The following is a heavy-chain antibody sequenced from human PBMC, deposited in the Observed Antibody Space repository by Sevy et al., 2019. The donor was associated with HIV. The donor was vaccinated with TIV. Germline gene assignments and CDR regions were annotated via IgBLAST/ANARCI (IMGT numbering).Heavy chain of an antibody. CDR2: IDPSDSYT. J-gene: IGHJ6*02. CDR1: GYSFTSYW. Sequence: GESLKISCKGSGYSFTSYWISWVRQMPGKGLEWMGRIDPSDSYTNYSPSFQGHVTISADKSISTAYLQWSSLKASDTAMYYCASRAGVVVPAATYYYYGMDVWGQRTTVTVSS. D-gene: IGHD2-2*01. V-gene: IGHV5-10-1*01. CDR3: ASRAGVVVPAATYYYYGMDV.